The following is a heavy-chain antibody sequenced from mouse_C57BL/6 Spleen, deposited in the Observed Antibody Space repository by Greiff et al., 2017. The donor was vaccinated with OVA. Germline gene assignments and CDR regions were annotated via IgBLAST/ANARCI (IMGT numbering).Heavy chain of an antibody. CDR1: GYTFTDYY. Sequence: EVQLQQSGPELVKPGASVKISCKASGYTFTDYYMNWVKQSHGKSLEWIGDINPNNGGTSYNQKFKGKATLTVDKSSSTAYMELRSLTSEDSAVYYCARSVTTVVATWRYFDYWGQGTTLTVSS. CDR3: ARSVTTVVATWRYFDY. J-gene: IGHJ2*01. V-gene: IGHV1-26*01. D-gene: IGHD1-1*01. CDR2: INPNNGGT.